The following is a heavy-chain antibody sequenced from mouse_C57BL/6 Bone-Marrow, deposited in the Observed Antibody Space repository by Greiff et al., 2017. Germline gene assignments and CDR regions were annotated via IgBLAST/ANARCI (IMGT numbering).Heavy chain of an antibody. D-gene: IGHD2-5*01. V-gene: IGHV2-5*01. CDR1: GFSLTSYG. Sequence: QVQLQQSGPGLVQPSLSLSITCTVSGFSLTSYGVHWVRQSPGKGLEWLGVIWRGGSTDYNAAFMSRLSITKDNSKSQVFFKMNSLQADDTAIYYCAKRGAYSNYTWFAYWGQGTLVTVSA. CDR3: AKRGAYSNYTWFAY. J-gene: IGHJ3*01. CDR2: IWRGGST.